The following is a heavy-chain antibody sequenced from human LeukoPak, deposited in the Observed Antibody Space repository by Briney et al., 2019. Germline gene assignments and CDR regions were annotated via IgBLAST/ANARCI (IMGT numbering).Heavy chain of an antibody. J-gene: IGHJ4*02. CDR1: GFTFSSYN. Sequence: GGSLRLSCAASGFTFSSYNMNWVRQAPGKGLEWVAVISYDGSNKYYADSVKGRFTISRDNSKNTMYLQMNSLRAEDTAVYYCANHVAVAGTPFDYWGQGTLVTVSS. CDR2: ISYDGSNK. V-gene: IGHV3-30*14. CDR3: ANHVAVAGTPFDY. D-gene: IGHD6-19*01.